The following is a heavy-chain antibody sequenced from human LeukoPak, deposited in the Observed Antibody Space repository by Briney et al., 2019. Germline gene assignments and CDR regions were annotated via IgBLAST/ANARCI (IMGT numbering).Heavy chain of an antibody. V-gene: IGHV4-39*07. Sequence: SETLSLTCTVSGGSISSSSYYWGWIRQPPGKWLEWIGSIYYSGSTYYNPSLKSRVTISVDTSKNQFSLKLSSVTAADTAVYYCARETLPTQWLLYNWFDPWGQGTLVTVSS. CDR3: ARETLPTQWLLYNWFDP. J-gene: IGHJ5*02. D-gene: IGHD6-19*01. CDR2: IYYSGST. CDR1: GGSISSSSYY.